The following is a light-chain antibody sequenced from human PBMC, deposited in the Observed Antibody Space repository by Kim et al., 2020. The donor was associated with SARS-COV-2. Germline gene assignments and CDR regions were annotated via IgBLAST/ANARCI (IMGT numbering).Light chain of an antibody. CDR3: MQGTRWPWT. J-gene: IGKJ1*01. V-gene: IGKV2-30*01. CDR2: EIS. Sequence: PASISCRYSQSLVYSDGNTYLNWFQQGPGQSPRRLIYEISNRDSGVPDRFSGSGSGTEFTLKISRVEAEDVGVYYCMQGTRWPWTFGQGTKVDIK. CDR1: QSLVYSDGNTY.